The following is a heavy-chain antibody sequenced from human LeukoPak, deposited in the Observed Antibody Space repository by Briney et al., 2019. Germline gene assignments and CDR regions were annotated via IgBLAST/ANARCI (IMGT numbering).Heavy chain of an antibody. Sequence: GRSLRLSCAASGFTFSSYWMHWVRQAPGKGLEWVSIIGYRGGSIYYAHSVQGRFTISRDNSKNTLSLQMDGLRPEDTAVYYCAKSWGYTRPYYNYMDVWGKGTTVTVSS. CDR2: IGYRGGSI. D-gene: IGHD3-16*02. CDR1: GFTFSSYW. CDR3: AKSWGYTRPYYNYMDV. J-gene: IGHJ6*03. V-gene: IGHV3-23*01.